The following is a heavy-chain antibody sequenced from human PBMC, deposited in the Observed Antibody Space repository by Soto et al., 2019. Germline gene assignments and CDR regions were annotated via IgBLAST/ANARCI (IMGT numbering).Heavy chain of an antibody. Sequence: QVQLVESGGGVVQPGTSLRLSCAASGFIFTTYAMHWVRQAPGKGPEWVAVISYDGNNKFYADSVEGRFTISRDDSKNTLHLQMNSLRAEDTAIYSCARGRAGWFNARRALVTNWFDPWGQGTRVTVSS. J-gene: IGHJ5*02. CDR2: ISYDGNNK. V-gene: IGHV3-30*03. CDR1: GFIFTTYA. CDR3: ARGRAGWFNARRALVTNWFDP. D-gene: IGHD2-15*01.